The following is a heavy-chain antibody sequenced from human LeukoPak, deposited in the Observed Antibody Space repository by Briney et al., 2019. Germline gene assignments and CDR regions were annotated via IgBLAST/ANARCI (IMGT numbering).Heavy chain of an antibody. CDR2: IYPGDSDT. J-gene: IGHJ3*02. D-gene: IGHD3-22*01. Sequence: GESLKISCKGSGCSFTSYWIGWVRQMPGKGLEWMGIIYPGDSDTRYSPSFQGQVTISADKSISTAYLQWSSLKASDTAMYYCARLGYYYDSSGYPNPGAFDIWGQGTMVTVSS. V-gene: IGHV5-51*01. CDR3: ARLGYYYDSSGYPNPGAFDI. CDR1: GCSFTSYW.